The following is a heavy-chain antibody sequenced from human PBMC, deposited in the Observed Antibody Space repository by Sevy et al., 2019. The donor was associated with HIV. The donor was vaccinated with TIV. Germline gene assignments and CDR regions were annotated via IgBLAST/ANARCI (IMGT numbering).Heavy chain of an antibody. CDR3: ARPLYNWNDGEVFDL. V-gene: IGHV3-66*02. CDR2: IYIGGST. D-gene: IGHD1-1*01. J-gene: IGHJ3*01. Sequence: GRSLRLSCAASGFSIGSHYMSWVRQAPGKGLEWVSVIYIGGSTYFANSVKGRFTLSRDNSKNTLYLEMNSLTAEDTAVYYCARPLYNWNDGEVFDLWGQGTVVTVSS. CDR1: GFSIGSHY.